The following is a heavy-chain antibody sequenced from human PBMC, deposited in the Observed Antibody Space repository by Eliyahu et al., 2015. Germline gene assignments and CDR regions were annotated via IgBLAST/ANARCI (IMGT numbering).Heavy chain of an antibody. D-gene: IGHD1-26*01. CDR1: GXXFTXYG. J-gene: IGHJ4*02. Sequence: QVQLXQSGAEVKKPGASVKVSCXASGXXFTXYGISWVRQAPGQGLEWMGWISAYNGNTNYAQKLQGRVTMTTDTSTSTAYMELRSLRSDDTAVYYCARASGIVGATGVDYWGQGTLVTVSS. CDR3: ARASGIVGATGVDY. CDR2: ISAYNGNT. V-gene: IGHV1-18*01.